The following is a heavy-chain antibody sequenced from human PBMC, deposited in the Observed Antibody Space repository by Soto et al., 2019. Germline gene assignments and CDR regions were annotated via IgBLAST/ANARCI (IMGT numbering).Heavy chain of an antibody. D-gene: IGHD6-6*01. CDR3: ATTTPEYSSSSLFNGMDV. Sequence: QVQLVQSGAEVKKPGASVKVSCKASGYTFTGYYMHWVRQAPGQGLEWMGWINPNSGGTNYAQKFQGWVTMTRDTSISTAYMELSRLRSDDTAVYYCATTTPEYSSSSLFNGMDVWGQGTTVTVSS. J-gene: IGHJ6*02. V-gene: IGHV1-2*04. CDR2: INPNSGGT. CDR1: GYTFTGYY.